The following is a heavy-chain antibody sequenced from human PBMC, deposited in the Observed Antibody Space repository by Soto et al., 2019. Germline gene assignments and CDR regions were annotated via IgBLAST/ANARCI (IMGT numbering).Heavy chain of an antibody. D-gene: IGHD6-19*01. V-gene: IGHV1-2*02. J-gene: IGHJ4*02. Sequence: VKVSCKASGYTFSDYYMHWVRQAPGQGLEWMGWINANSGGTTYAQKFQGRVTMTRDTSISTAYMELSRLSSDDTAIYYCARLQIEVAGTNWGQGTLVTVSS. CDR3: ARLQIEVAGTN. CDR2: INANSGGT. CDR1: GYTFSDYY.